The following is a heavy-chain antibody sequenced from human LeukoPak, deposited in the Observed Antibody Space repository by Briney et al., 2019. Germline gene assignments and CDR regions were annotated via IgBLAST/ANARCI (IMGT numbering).Heavy chain of an antibody. V-gene: IGHV4-59*12. J-gene: IGHJ4*02. CDR3: ASGITMIVVVITFDY. CDR2: IYYSGST. CDR1: GGSISSYY. D-gene: IGHD3-22*01. Sequence: SETLSLTCTVSGGSISSYYWSWIWQPPGKGLEWIGYIYYSGSTNYNPSLKSRVTISVDTSKNQFSLKLSSVTAADTAVYYCASGITMIVVVITFDYWGQGTLVTVSS.